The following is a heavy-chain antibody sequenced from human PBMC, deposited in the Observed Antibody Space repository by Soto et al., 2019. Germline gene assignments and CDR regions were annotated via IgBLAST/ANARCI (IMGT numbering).Heavy chain of an antibody. V-gene: IGHV4-59*01. D-gene: IGHD3-22*01. Sequence: SETLSLTCTVSGGSISSYYWSWIRQPPGKGLEWIGYIYYSGSTNYNPSLKSRVTISVDTSKNQFSLKLSSVTATDTAVYYCGRNFLYDSSGHYGMDVWAKGPRSPSP. CDR3: GRNFLYDSSGHYGMDV. J-gene: IGHJ6*02. CDR2: IYYSGST. CDR1: GGSISSYY.